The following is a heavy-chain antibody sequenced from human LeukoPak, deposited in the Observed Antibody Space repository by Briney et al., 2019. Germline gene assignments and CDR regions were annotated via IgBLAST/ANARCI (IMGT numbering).Heavy chain of an antibody. CDR2: ISWNSGSI. Sequence: GRSLRLSCAASGFTFDDYAMHWVRQAPGEGLEWVSGISWNSGSIGYADSVKGRFTISRDNAKNSLYLRMNSLRAEDTALYYCAKGGYYDFWSARPPGGWFDPWGQGTLVTVSS. CDR3: AKGGYYDFWSARPPGGWFDP. V-gene: IGHV3-9*01. CDR1: GFTFDDYA. D-gene: IGHD3-3*01. J-gene: IGHJ5*02.